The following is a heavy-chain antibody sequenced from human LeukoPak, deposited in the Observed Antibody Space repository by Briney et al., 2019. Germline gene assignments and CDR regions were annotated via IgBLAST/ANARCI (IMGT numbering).Heavy chain of an antibody. D-gene: IGHD3-16*02. V-gene: IGHV4-34*01. J-gene: IGHJ4*02. Sequence: SETLSLTCAVYGGSFSCYYWSWIRQPPGKGLEWIGEINHSGSTNYNPSLKSRVTISVDTSKNQFSLKLSSVTAADTAVYYCARGRRITFGGVIAPLDYWGQGTLVTVSS. CDR2: INHSGST. CDR1: GGSFSCYY. CDR3: ARGRRITFGGVIAPLDY.